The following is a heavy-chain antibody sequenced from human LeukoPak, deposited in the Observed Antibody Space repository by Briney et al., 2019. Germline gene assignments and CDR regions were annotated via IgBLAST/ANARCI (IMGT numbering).Heavy chain of an antibody. J-gene: IGHJ4*02. V-gene: IGHV3-23*01. CDR3: AKDPEDYDSSGYYDY. D-gene: IGHD3-22*01. Sequence: GGSLRLSRAASGFTFSSYAMSWVRQAPGKGLEWVSAISGSGGSTYYADSVKGRFTISRDNSKNTLYLQMNSLRAEDTAVYYCAKDPEDYDSSGYYDYWGQGTLVTVSS. CDR2: ISGSGGST. CDR1: GFTFSSYA.